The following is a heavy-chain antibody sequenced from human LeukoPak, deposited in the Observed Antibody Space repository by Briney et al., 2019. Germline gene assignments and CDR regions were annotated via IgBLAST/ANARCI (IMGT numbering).Heavy chain of an antibody. V-gene: IGHV3-23*01. CDR2: ISGSGGST. D-gene: IGHD2-2*01. CDR1: GFTFSSYA. Sequence: GGSLRLSCVASGFTFSSYAMNWVRQAPGKGLEWVSAISGSGGSTYYADSAKGRFTISRDNSKNTLYLQMNSLRAEDTAVYYCAKVGHGYCSSTSCYGYYYFDYWGQGTLVTVSS. CDR3: AKVGHGYCSSTSCYGYYYFDY. J-gene: IGHJ4*02.